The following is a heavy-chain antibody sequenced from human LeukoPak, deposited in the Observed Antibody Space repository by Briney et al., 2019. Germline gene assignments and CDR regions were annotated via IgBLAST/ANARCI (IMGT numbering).Heavy chain of an antibody. Sequence: GGSLRLFCAASGFTFSDHYMDWVRQAPGKGLEWVGRIRKKPNSYTTEYGASVKGRFTISRDDSEKSLYLQMDSLQTEDTAVYYCARVQSVPGRWGLDYWGQGTLVTVSS. D-gene: IGHD2-21*02. CDR3: ARVQSVPGRWGLDY. V-gene: IGHV3-72*01. J-gene: IGHJ4*02. CDR1: GFTFSDHY. CDR2: IRKKPNSYTT.